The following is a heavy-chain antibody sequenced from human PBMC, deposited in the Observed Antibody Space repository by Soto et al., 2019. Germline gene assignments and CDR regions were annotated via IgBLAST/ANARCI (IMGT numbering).Heavy chain of an antibody. J-gene: IGHJ2*01. CDR2: IYSGGNT. D-gene: IGHD1-26*01. CDR1: GFTVSRRY. V-gene: IGHV3-66*04. CDR3: ARHVGFDWHFDL. Sequence: EVQLVESGGGLVQPGGSLRLSCAASGFTVSRRYMGWVRQAPGKGLEWVSSIYSGGNTYYADSVRGRFTISTDNSKDTLYLQMNSLRVDDTAMYYCARHVGFDWHFDLWGHGTLVTVSS.